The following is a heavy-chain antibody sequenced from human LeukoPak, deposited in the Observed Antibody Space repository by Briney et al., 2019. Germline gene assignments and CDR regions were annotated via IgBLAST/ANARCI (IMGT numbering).Heavy chain of an antibody. Sequence: PGGSLRLSCAASGFIFSSYKMNWVRQAPGKGLEWVSYISNSGGAIYYADSVKGRFTISRDNAKNSLYLQMNSLRAEDTAVYYCARDNAATVTPYFFYAMDICGQGTTCTVSS. CDR3: ARDNAATVTPYFFYAMDI. D-gene: IGHD4-17*01. CDR1: GFIFSSYK. V-gene: IGHV3-48*03. J-gene: IGHJ6*01. CDR2: ISNSGGAI.